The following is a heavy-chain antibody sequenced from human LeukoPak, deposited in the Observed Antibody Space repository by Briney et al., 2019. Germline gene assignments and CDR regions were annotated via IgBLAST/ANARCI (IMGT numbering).Heavy chain of an antibody. D-gene: IGHD6-6*01. Sequence: GGSLRLTCAASGFSVTSNHMNWVRQAPGKGLEWVSIIYTGGTTHYADSLNDRFTISRDDSINTLYLQMNSLRAEDTAVYYCARDSSSYYFDYWGQGTLVTVSS. V-gene: IGHV3-66*01. CDR1: GFSVTSNH. CDR3: ARDSSSYYFDY. CDR2: IYTGGTT. J-gene: IGHJ4*02.